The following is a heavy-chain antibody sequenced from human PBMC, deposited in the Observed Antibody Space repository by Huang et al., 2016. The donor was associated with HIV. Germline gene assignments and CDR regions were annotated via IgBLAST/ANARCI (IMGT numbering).Heavy chain of an antibody. CDR1: GYTFTDYF. CDR2: INPLSGVT. J-gene: IGHJ4*02. Sequence: QVQLVQSGAEVKKPGASVKVSCRTSGYTFTDYFVHWVRQAPGQGLQAMGSINPLSGVTNYAQKFQGRVTMNRDTSIRTVYMELNRLRSDDTALYYCARTPYSGSHPDYWGQGTLVTVSS. V-gene: IGHV1-2*02. CDR3: ARTPYSGSHPDY. D-gene: IGHD2-15*01.